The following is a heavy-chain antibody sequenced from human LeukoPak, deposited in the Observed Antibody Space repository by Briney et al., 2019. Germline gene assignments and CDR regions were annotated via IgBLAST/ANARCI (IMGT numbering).Heavy chain of an antibody. Sequence: GGSLRLSCAASGFTVSSNYMSWVRQAPGKGLEWVSVIYSGGSTYYADSVKGRFTISRDNAKNSLYLQMNSLRAEDTAVYYCAKTDAGISGSPLDYWGQGTLVTVSS. CDR2: IYSGGST. D-gene: IGHD6-6*01. J-gene: IGHJ4*02. CDR1: GFTVSSNY. V-gene: IGHV3-53*01. CDR3: AKTDAGISGSPLDY.